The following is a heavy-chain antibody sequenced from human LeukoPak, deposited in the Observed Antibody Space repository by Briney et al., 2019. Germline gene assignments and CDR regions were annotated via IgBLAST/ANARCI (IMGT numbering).Heavy chain of an antibody. V-gene: IGHV3-9*01. CDR3: AKGQRLTTIVNWFDP. D-gene: IGHD3-22*01. J-gene: IGHJ5*02. CDR1: GFNFDDYA. Sequence: HPGGSLRLSCAASGFNFDDYAMHWVRHAPGKGLEWVSGINWNSGNIGYADSVKGRFTISRDNAKNPLYLQMNSLRAEDTALYYCAKGQRLTTIVNWFDPWGQGTLVTVSS. CDR2: INWNSGNI.